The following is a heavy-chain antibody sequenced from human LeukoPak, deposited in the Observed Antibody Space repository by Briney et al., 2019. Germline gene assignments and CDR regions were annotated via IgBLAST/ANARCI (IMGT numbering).Heavy chain of an antibody. V-gene: IGHV3-66*04. CDR2: IYSGGRT. CDR3: ARPGSGWYVDC. D-gene: IGHD6-19*01. Sequence: PGGSLRLPCAASGFTVSSNYMSCVRQAPGEGLEWVSVIYSGGRTYYADSGKGRFTISRDNSKNTLSLQMNSLRAEDTAVYYCARPGSGWYVDCWGQGTLVTVSS. CDR1: GFTVSSNY. J-gene: IGHJ4*02.